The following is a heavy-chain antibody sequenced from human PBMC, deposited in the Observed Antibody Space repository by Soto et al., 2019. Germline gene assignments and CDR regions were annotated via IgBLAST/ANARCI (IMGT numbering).Heavy chain of an antibody. CDR1: GYTFSDHD. Sequence: QVQLVQSGAEVKKPGASVKVSCKASGYTFSDHDINWVRQASGQGPEWLGWMNHNSGDTGYAQNFQGRVTMTRDTSKRTAYMELSSLRSEDTAVYYCARVGGNWNDDYFDYWGHGTLVTVSS. CDR3: ARVGGNWNDDYFDY. V-gene: IGHV1-8*01. D-gene: IGHD1-1*01. CDR2: MNHNSGDT. J-gene: IGHJ4*01.